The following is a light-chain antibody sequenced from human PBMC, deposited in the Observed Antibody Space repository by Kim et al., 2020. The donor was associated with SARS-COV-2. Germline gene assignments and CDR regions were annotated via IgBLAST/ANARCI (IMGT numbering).Light chain of an antibody. CDR2: KDS. CDR1: ALPKQY. J-gene: IGLJ2*01. Sequence: PGQTARITCSGDALPKQYAYWYQQKPGQAPVLVIYKDSERPSGIPERFSGSSSGTTVMLTISGVQAEDEADYYCQSADSSGTYSVFGGGTQLTVL. V-gene: IGLV3-25*03. CDR3: QSADSSGTYSV.